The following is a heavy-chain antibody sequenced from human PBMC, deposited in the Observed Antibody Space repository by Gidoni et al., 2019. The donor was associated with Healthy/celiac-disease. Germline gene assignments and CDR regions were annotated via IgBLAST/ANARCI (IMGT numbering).Heavy chain of an antibody. Sequence: QITLKESGPTLVKPTQTLTLTCTFSGFSLSTSGVGVGWIRQPPGKALEWLALIYWDDDKRYSPSLKSRLTITKDTSKNQVVLTMTNMDPVDTATYYCAHRQQYDILTGYYEGFDPWGQGTLVTVSS. CDR3: AHRQQYDILTGYYEGFDP. D-gene: IGHD3-9*01. CDR1: GFSLSTSGVG. CDR2: IYWDDDK. J-gene: IGHJ5*02. V-gene: IGHV2-5*02.